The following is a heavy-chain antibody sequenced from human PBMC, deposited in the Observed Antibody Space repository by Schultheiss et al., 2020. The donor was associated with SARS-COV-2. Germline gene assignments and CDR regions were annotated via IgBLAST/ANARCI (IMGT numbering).Heavy chain of an antibody. CDR1: GFTFSDYY. J-gene: IGHJ5*02. CDR2: ISSSSSYT. V-gene: IGHV3-11*03. D-gene: IGHD3-22*01. Sequence: GGSLRLSCAASGFTFSDYYMSWIRQAPGKGLEWVSYISSSSSYTNYADSVKGRFTISRDNSKNTLYLQMNSLRAEDTAVYYCARTGVPFGSGYYPNWFDPWGQGTLVTVSS. CDR3: ARTGVPFGSGYYPNWFDP.